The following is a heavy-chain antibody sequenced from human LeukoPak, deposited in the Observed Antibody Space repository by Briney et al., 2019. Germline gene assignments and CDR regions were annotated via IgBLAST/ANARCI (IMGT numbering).Heavy chain of an antibody. V-gene: IGHV3-11*01. CDR3: ARGRNYGDYWGDFDY. Sequence: LSLTCTVSGGSMITGGYYWSWIRQAPGKGLEWVSYISSSGSTIYYADSVKGRFTISRDNAKNSLYLQMNSLRAEDTAVYYCARGRNYGDYWGDFDYWGQGTLVTVSS. J-gene: IGHJ4*02. CDR1: GGSMITGGYY. D-gene: IGHD4-17*01. CDR2: ISSSGSTI.